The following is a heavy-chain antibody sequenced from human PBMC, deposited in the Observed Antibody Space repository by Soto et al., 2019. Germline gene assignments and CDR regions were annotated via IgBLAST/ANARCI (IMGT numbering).Heavy chain of an antibody. CDR3: ARGRRYFDWSPARDFDY. J-gene: IGHJ4*02. D-gene: IGHD3-9*01. Sequence: SETLSLTCAIPRFSFLCYYWSWIHQPTLKGIEGLGEINHSGSTNYNPSLKSRVTISVDTSKNQFSLKLSSVTAADTAVYYCARGRRYFDWSPARDFDYWGQGTLVTVSS. V-gene: IGHV4-34*01. CDR1: RFSFLCYY. CDR2: INHSGST.